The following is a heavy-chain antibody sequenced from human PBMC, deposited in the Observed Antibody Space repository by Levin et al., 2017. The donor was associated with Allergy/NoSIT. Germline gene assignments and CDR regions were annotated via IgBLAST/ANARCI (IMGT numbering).Heavy chain of an antibody. Sequence: SCAASGFTFDDYAMHWVRQAPGKGLEWVSGISWNSGSIGYADSVKGRFIISRDNAKNSLYLQMNSLRTEDTALYYCARDNIGLPDAFDIWGQATMVSVSS. D-gene: IGHD3-10*01. J-gene: IGHJ3*02. V-gene: IGHV3-9*01. CDR3: ARDNIGLPDAFDI. CDR1: GFTFDDYA. CDR2: ISWNSGSI.